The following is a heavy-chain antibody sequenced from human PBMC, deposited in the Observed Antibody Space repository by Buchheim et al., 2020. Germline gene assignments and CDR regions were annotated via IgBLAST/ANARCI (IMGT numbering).Heavy chain of an antibody. CDR1: GFTFSRYG. V-gene: IGHV3-33*01. J-gene: IGHJ4*02. CDR3: ARVGGGDQNLDY. Sequence: QVQLVESGGGVVQPGRSLRLYCAASGFTFSRYGMHWVRQAPGKGLEWVAVIWYDGSNKYYADSVKGGFTISRDNSKNPLYMQMNSLRAEDTAVYYCARVGGGDQNLDYWGQGTL. D-gene: IGHD1-14*01. CDR2: IWYDGSNK.